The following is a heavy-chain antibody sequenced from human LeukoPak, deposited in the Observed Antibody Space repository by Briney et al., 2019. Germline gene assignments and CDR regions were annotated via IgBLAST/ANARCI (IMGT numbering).Heavy chain of an antibody. CDR3: AREGGSYRPLDY. CDR2: VNLQGGT. D-gene: IGHD3-16*02. V-gene: IGHV4-59*12. J-gene: IGHJ4*02. CDR1: GGSISSYY. Sequence: PSETLSLTCTVSGGSISSYYWSWIRQPPGKGLEWIGEVNLQGGTNYNPSLLRRVAISVDTSANHVSLQMTSVTAADTAVYYRAREGGSYRPLDYSGQGTLVTVSS.